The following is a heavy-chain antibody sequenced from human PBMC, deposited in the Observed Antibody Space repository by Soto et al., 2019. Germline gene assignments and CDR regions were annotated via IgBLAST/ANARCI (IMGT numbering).Heavy chain of an antibody. CDR1: GGSISSGGYY. J-gene: IGHJ6*02. D-gene: IGHD6-6*01. CDR3: ARGSSIAGLYYGMDV. V-gene: IGHV4-31*03. Sequence: SETLSLTCTVSGGSISSGGYYWTWIRQHPGKGLEWIGYNYYSGITYYNPSLKGRVTISLDTSKNQFSLKLSSVTAADTAVYYCARGSSIAGLYYGMDVWGQGTTVTVSS. CDR2: NYYSGIT.